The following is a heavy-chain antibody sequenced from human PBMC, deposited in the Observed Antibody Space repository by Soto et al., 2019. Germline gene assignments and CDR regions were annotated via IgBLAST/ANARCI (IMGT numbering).Heavy chain of an antibody. CDR1: RGSLSGYY. D-gene: IGHD1-26*01. CDR3: ARHRVRGRTIEGADGC. CDR2: INHSGNT. J-gene: IGHJ4*02. Sequence: SETLSLTCAVYRGSLSGYYWSWIRQPPGKALEWIGEINHSGNTNYNPSLKSRVTMSVDTSKNQLFLNLSSVTAAHTAMYYCARHRVRGRTIEGADGCWRPGTLVSVCS. V-gene: IGHV4-34*01.